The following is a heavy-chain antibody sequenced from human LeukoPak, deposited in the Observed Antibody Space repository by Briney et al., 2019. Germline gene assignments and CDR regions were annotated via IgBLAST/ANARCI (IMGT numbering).Heavy chain of an antibody. CDR2: VYYSGST. Sequence: SETLSLTCSVSGDSLSTYYWSWIRQPPGKGLEWIGYVYYSGSTDYNPSLKSRVTISVDTSKNQFSLKLSSVTAADTAVYYCARDRVDSSSWYDNWFDPWGQGTLVTVSS. D-gene: IGHD6-13*01. CDR3: ARDRVDSSSWYDNWFDP. CDR1: GDSLSTYY. V-gene: IGHV4-59*01. J-gene: IGHJ5*02.